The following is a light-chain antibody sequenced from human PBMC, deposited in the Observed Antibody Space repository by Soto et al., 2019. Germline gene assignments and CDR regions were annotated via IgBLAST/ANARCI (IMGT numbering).Light chain of an antibody. CDR3: SSYATSGTNVI. CDR1: NSDVGAYPY. V-gene: IGLV2-14*03. J-gene: IGLJ7*01. CDR2: EVA. Sequence: QSALTQPASVSGSPGQSITISCTGTNSDVGAYPYVSWYQQHPGNAPKLLIYEVADRPSGVSDRFSGSKSGNTASLTISAPQAEDEAVYYCSSYATSGTNVIFGGGTQLTVL.